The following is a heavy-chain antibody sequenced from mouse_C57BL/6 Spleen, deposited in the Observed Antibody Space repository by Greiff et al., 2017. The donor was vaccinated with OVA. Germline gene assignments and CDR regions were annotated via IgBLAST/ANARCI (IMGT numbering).Heavy chain of an antibody. J-gene: IGHJ1*03. Sequence: QVQLKQSGAELVKPGASVKLSCKASGYTFTEYTIHWVKQRSGQGLEWIGWFYPGSGSIKYNEKFKDKATLTADKSSSTVYMELSRLTSEDSAVYFCARHEEGGFITTGRGYFDVWGTGTTVTVSS. CDR2: FYPGSGSI. CDR1: GYTFTEYT. V-gene: IGHV1-62-2*01. D-gene: IGHD1-1*01. CDR3: ARHEEGGFITTGRGYFDV.